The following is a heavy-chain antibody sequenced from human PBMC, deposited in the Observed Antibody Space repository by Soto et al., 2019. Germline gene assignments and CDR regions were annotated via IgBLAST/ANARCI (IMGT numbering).Heavy chain of an antibody. CDR1: GFTVSSNY. D-gene: IGHD5-18*01. CDR2: IYSGGST. V-gene: IGHV3-53*01. Sequence: PGGSLRLSCAASGFTVSSNYMSWVRQAPGKGLEWVSVIYSGGSTYYADSVKGRFTISRDNSKNTLYLQMNSLRAEDTAVYYCARHDQYSYGSSFNFDYWGQGTLVTVSS. CDR3: ARHDQYSYGSSFNFDY. J-gene: IGHJ4*02.